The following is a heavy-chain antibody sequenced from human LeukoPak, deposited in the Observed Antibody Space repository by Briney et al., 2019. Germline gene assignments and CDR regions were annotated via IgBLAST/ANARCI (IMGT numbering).Heavy chain of an antibody. CDR3: ARDEGVNMATITLHY. CDR2: ISSSSRHI. Sequence: ESLSLSCAVSEFAFSTYSMNWVRQSPGKGLEWVSSISSSSRHIFYADSEKGRFTISRDNAKISLYLQMNSLRPEDTAVYDCARDEGVNMATITLHYWGQGTLVTVSS. CDR1: EFAFSTYS. D-gene: IGHD5-24*01. J-gene: IGHJ4*02. V-gene: IGHV3-21*06.